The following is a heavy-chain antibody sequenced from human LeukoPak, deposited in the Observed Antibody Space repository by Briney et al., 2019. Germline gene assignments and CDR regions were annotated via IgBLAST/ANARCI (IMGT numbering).Heavy chain of an antibody. Sequence: GGSLRLSCAASGFTFSSYAMSWVRQAPGKGLEWVSAISGSGGSTYYADSVKGRSTISRDNSKNTLYLQMNSLRAEDTAVYYCAKSNIVVVVAAAPLDYWGQGTLVTVSS. CDR1: GFTFSSYA. D-gene: IGHD2-15*01. CDR2: ISGSGGST. V-gene: IGHV3-23*01. J-gene: IGHJ4*02. CDR3: AKSNIVVVVAAAPLDY.